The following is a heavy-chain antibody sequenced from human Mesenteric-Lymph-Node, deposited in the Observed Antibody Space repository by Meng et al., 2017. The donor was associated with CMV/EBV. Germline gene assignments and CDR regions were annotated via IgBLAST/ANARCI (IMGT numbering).Heavy chain of an antibody. D-gene: IGHD5-12*01. Sequence: VSGGSLSSSNWWSWVRQPPGKGLEWIGAIYHSGSTNYNPSLKSRVTISVDKSKNQFSLKLSSVTAADTAVYYCARQIRGYSGYDDGYWGQGTLVTVSS. CDR1: GGSLSSSNW. V-gene: IGHV4-4*02. CDR3: ARQIRGYSGYDDGY. CDR2: IYHSGST. J-gene: IGHJ4*02.